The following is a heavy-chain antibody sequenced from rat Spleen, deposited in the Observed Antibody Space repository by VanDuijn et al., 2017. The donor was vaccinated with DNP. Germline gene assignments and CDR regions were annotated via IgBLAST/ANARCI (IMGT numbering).Heavy chain of an antibody. CDR2: ITSSGDNI. CDR3: ARRSWFAY. Sequence: EVQLVESGGDLVQPGRSLKLSCVASGFTFNNFWMTWIRQVPGKGLEWVASITSSGDNIFYPDSVKGRFTVSRDNAKSTLYLQMDSLRSEDTATYYCARRSWFAYWGQGTLVTVSS. V-gene: IGHV5-31*01. CDR1: GFTFNNFW. J-gene: IGHJ3*01.